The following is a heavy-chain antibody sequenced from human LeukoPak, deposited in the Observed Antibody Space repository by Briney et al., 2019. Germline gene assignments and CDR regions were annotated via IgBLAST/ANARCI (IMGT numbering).Heavy chain of an antibody. J-gene: IGHJ4*02. CDR1: SFSISSSYY. V-gene: IGHV4-38-2*02. Sequence: SETLSLTCTVSSFSISSSYYWGWIRQPPGKGLEWIGSIYYSGSTYYNPSLKSRVTISVDTSKNQFSLKLSSVTAADTAVYYCAREIRIAARSSDYWGQGTLVTVSS. CDR3: AREIRIAARSSDY. CDR2: IYYSGST. D-gene: IGHD6-6*01.